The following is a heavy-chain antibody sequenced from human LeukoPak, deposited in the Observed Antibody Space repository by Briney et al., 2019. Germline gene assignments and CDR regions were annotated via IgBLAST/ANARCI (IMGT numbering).Heavy chain of an antibody. J-gene: IGHJ4*02. CDR3: ARQRVLLWFGESLWSLYFDH. D-gene: IGHD3-10*01. Sequence: SETLSLTCTVSGGSLSSSSYYWGWIRQPPGKGLEWIGSIYYSGSTYYNPSLKSRVTISVHTSKNQFYLKLSSVTAADTAVYYCARQRVLLWFGESLWSLYFDHWGQGTLVTVSS. CDR2: IYYSGST. CDR1: GGSLSSSSYY. V-gene: IGHV4-39*01.